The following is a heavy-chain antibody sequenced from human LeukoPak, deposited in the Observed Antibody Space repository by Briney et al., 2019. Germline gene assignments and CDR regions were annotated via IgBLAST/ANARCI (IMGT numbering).Heavy chain of an antibody. D-gene: IGHD6-19*01. J-gene: IGHJ6*03. CDR2: ISSSSSTI. CDR3: AREQQWLVYMDV. CDR1: GFTFSSYS. Sequence: PGGSLRLSCAASGFTFSSYSMNWVRQAPGKGLEWVSYISSSSSTIYYADSVKGRFTISRDNAKNSLYLQMNSLRAEDTAVYYCAREQQWLVYMDVWCKGTTVTVSS. V-gene: IGHV3-48*01.